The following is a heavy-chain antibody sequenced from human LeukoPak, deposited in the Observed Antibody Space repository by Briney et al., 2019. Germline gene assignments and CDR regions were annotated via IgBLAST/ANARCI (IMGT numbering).Heavy chain of an antibody. Sequence: GGSLRLSCAASGFTFSSYWMHWVRQTPGKGLVWVSRINSGGSGTSYADSVEGRFTISRDNAKNTLYLQMNSLRAEDTAVYYCARGAYYYEDWGQGTLVTVSS. J-gene: IGHJ4*02. V-gene: IGHV3-74*01. CDR3: ARGAYYYED. D-gene: IGHD3-22*01. CDR2: INSGGSGT. CDR1: GFTFSSYW.